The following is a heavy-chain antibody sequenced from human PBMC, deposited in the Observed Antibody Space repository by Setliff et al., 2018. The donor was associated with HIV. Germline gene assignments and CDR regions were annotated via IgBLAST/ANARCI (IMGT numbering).Heavy chain of an antibody. J-gene: IGHJ4*02. V-gene: IGHV4-4*07. CDR2: VSSRCDT. CDR1: DSGTYY. D-gene: IGHD2-15*01. CDR3: ARAAAGNTGPFDL. Sequence: PSETLSLTCTVSDSGTYYWSWIRQPAGKGLEWIGRVSSRCDTNYNPSLKSRVTMSVDTSKNQFSLKLTSVTASDTAVYYCARAAAGNTGPFDLWGQGSPVTGSS.